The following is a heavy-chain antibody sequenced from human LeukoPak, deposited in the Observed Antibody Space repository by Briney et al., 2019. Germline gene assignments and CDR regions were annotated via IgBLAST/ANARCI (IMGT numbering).Heavy chain of an antibody. Sequence: GRSLRLSCETSGFIFSRYGMNWVRQAPGRGPVWVSGIKPDGTYTHYADSVKGRFTISRDDAKNTLYLQMNSLRVEDTAVYYCANYWYPWGPGTLVTVSS. V-gene: IGHV3-74*01. CDR2: IKPDGTYT. CDR1: GFIFSRYG. J-gene: IGHJ5*02. CDR3: ANYWYP. D-gene: IGHD2-15*01.